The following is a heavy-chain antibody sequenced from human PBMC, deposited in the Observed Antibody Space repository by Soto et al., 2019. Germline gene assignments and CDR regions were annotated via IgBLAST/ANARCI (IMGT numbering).Heavy chain of an antibody. D-gene: IGHD2-2*02. V-gene: IGHV1-8*01. CDR1: GYTFTSYD. J-gene: IGHJ5*02. CDR3: ARVPPIVPAAINRFDP. Sequence: ASVKVSCKASGYTFTSYDINWVRQATGQGLEWMGWMNPNSGNTGYAQKFQGRVTMTRNTSIGTAYMELSSLRSEDTAVYYCARVPPIVPAAINRFDPWGQGTQVTVSS. CDR2: MNPNSGNT.